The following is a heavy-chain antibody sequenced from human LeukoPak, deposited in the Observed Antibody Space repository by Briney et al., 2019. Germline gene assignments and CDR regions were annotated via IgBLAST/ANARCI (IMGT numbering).Heavy chain of an antibody. D-gene: IGHD2-2*01. V-gene: IGHV1-69*05. CDR3: ARALLVEPAASGPGYYYMDV. Sequence: GSSVKVSCKASGGTFSSYAISWVRQAPGQGLEWMGGIIPIFGTANYAQKFQGRVTITTDESTSTAYMELSSLRSEDTAVYYCARALLVEPAASGPGYYYMDVWGKGTTVTVSS. CDR2: IIPIFGTA. J-gene: IGHJ6*03. CDR1: GGTFSSYA.